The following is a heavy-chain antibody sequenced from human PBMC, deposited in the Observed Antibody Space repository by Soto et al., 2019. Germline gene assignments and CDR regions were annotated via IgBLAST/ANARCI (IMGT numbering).Heavy chain of an antibody. Sequence: QVQLQESGPGLVKPSGTLSLTCAVSGGSISSSNWWSWVRQPPGKGLDWIGEIYHSGSTNYNPSLKSRGTISVDKSKNQFSLKLSAVTAADTAVYYCARTDYGDKYDAFDIWGQGTMVTVSS. J-gene: IGHJ3*02. CDR3: ARTDYGDKYDAFDI. V-gene: IGHV4-4*02. CDR2: IYHSGST. CDR1: GGSISSSNW. D-gene: IGHD4-17*01.